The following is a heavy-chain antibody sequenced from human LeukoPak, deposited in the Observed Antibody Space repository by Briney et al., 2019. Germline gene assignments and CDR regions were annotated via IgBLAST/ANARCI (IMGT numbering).Heavy chain of an antibody. D-gene: IGHD6-13*01. Sequence: SETLSLTCTVRGGSISGSSYYWGWIRQPPGKGLEWIGSIYYSGSTYYNPSLKSRVTISVDTSKNQFSLKLSSVTAADTAVYYCARRPCYSNNWQNWYFDLWGRGTLVTVSS. CDR3: ARRPCYSNNWQNWYFDL. CDR2: IYYSGST. J-gene: IGHJ2*01. CDR1: GGSISGSSYY. V-gene: IGHV4-39*01.